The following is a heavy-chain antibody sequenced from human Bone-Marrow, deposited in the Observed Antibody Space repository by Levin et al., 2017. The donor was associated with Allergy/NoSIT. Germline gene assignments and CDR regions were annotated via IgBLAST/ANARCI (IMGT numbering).Heavy chain of an antibody. CDR3: ARGHYEYGDI. V-gene: IGHV1-2*06. CDR2: LNPRTGTT. D-gene: IGHD3-22*01. Sequence: PGGSLRLSCKTSGYNFIAHHIHWLRQAPGQGLEWMGRLNPRTGTTNYAQRFRGRISMTSETSATTAYLALKSLTSDDTAFSFCARGHYEYGDIWGQGTLVSVSP. J-gene: IGHJ4*02. CDR1: GYNFIAHH.